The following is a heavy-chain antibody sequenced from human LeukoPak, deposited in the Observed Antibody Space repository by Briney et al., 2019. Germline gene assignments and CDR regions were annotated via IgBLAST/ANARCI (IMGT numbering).Heavy chain of an antibody. J-gene: IGHJ4*02. CDR2: IRYDGSNK. CDR1: GFTFSSYG. V-gene: IGHV3-30*02. CDR3: AKSGQSYFFDY. Sequence: GGSLRLSCAASGFTFSSYGMHWVRQAPGKGLEWVTFIRYDGSNKNYADSVKGRFTISRDNSKNTLYLQMNSLRAEDTAVYYCAKSGQSYFFDYWGQGTLVTVSS. D-gene: IGHD6-25*01.